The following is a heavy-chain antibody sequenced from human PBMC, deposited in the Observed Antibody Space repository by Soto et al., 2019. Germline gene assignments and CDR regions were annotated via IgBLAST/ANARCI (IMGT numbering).Heavy chain of an antibody. D-gene: IGHD5-12*01. Sequence: EVQLLESGGGLVQPVGSLRLSCAASGFTFINYAINWVRQAPGKGLEWVSTISSSSGSTYYADSVKGRFTISRDNSKNFLYLQMNSLRGDDTAVYYCAKVGSERYSGQHSDYWGQGTLVTISS. CDR3: AKVGSERYSGQHSDY. CDR2: ISSSSGST. V-gene: IGHV3-23*01. J-gene: IGHJ4*02. CDR1: GFTFINYA.